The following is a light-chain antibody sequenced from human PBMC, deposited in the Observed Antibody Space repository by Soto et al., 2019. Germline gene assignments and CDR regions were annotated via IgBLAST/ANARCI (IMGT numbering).Light chain of an antibody. Sequence: DIQMTQSPSSLSASVGDRVTITCRARQSISSDLNGYQQKPGKAPKLLIYAASSFQSGVPSRFSGSGSGTDFTLTISSLQPEDFATYYCQQSYSTPWTCGQGTKVEIK. V-gene: IGKV1-39*01. CDR2: AAS. CDR3: QQSYSTPWT. J-gene: IGKJ1*01. CDR1: QSISSD.